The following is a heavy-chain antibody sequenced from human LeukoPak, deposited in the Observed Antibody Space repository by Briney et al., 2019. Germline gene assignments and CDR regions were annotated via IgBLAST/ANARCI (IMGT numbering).Heavy chain of an antibody. CDR1: GYSISSGYY. Sequence: KTSETLSLTCTVSGYSISSGYYWGWIRQPPGKGLEWIGSIYHSGSTYYNPSLKSRVTISVDTSKNQFSLKLSSVTAADTAVYYCARDGFWEPSGSFSFDYWGQGTLVTVSS. J-gene: IGHJ4*02. CDR2: IYHSGST. V-gene: IGHV4-38-2*02. CDR3: ARDGFWEPSGSFSFDY. D-gene: IGHD3-10*01.